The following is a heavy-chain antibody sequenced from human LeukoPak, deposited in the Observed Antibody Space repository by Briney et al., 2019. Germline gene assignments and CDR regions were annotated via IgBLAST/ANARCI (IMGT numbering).Heavy chain of an antibody. CDR3: ARGPRASGYDFDY. CDR1: GFTFSSYS. CDR2: ISSSSSHI. Sequence: PGGSLRLSCAASGFTFSSYSMNWVRQAPGKGLEWVSSISSSSSHIYYADSVKGRFTISRDNAKNSLYLQMNSLRAEDTAVYYCARGPRASGYDFDYWGQGTLVTVSS. V-gene: IGHV3-21*01. J-gene: IGHJ4*02. D-gene: IGHD5-12*01.